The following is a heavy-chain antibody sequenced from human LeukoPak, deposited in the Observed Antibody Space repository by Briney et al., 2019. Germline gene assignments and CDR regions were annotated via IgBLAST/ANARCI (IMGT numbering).Heavy chain of an antibody. CDR3: ATRPPNRADFVTYFDY. CDR1: GGSISSYY. Sequence: PSETLSLTCTVSGGSISSYYWSWIRQPPGKGLEWIGYIYYSGSTNYNPSLKSRVTISVDASKNQLSLKLTSVTAADTAVYYCATRPPNRADFVTYFDYWGQGTLVTVSS. V-gene: IGHV4-59*01. D-gene: IGHD2-21*02. J-gene: IGHJ4*02. CDR2: IYYSGST.